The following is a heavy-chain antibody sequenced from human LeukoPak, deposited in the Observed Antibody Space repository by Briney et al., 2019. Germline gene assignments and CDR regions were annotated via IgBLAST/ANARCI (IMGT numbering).Heavy chain of an antibody. CDR3: ASIIVGAVGMDV. D-gene: IGHD1-26*01. CDR2: ISWNSGSI. Sequence: GRSLRLSCAASGFTFDDYAMHWVRQALGKGLEWVSGISWNSGSIVYADCVKGRFTISRDNAKNSLYLQMNSLRAEDTALYYCASIIVGAVGMDVWGQGTTVTVSS. J-gene: IGHJ6*02. CDR1: GFTFDDYA. V-gene: IGHV3-9*01.